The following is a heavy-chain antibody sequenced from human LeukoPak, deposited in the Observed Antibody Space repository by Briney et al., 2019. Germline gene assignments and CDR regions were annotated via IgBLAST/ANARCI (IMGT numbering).Heavy chain of an antibody. CDR1: GFIFSDYY. J-gene: IGHJ4*02. CDR2: ISSGGSSI. CDR3: AREPYYDSSGYCLDY. Sequence: GGSLRLSCAASGFIFSDYYMSWIRQAPGKGLEWVSYISSGGSSIYYADSVKGRFTISRDNAKNSLYLQMNSLRAEDTAVYYCAREPYYDSSGYCLDYWGQGTLVTVSS. V-gene: IGHV3-11*01. D-gene: IGHD3-22*01.